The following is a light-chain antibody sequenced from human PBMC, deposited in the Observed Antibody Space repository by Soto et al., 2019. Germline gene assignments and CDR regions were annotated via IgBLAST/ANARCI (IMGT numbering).Light chain of an antibody. CDR3: QQYNDWPLT. CDR1: QTIYSN. J-gene: IGKJ1*01. V-gene: IGKV3-15*01. Sequence: VMTQSPATLSVSPGERATLSCRAGQTIYSNVAWYQQRPGQAPRLLIYRASTRATGVPARFSGSGSGTEFTLTISGLQSEDFALYYCQQYNDWPLTFGQGTKVDIK. CDR2: RAS.